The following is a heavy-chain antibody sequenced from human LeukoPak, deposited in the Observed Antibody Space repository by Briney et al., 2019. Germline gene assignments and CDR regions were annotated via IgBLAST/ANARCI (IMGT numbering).Heavy chain of an antibody. V-gene: IGHV3-23*01. J-gene: IGHJ4*02. CDR1: GFTFSTYA. Sequence: GGSLRLSCAASGFTFSTYAMSWVRQAPGKGLDWVSGISGSDGSTYYADSVKGRFTISRDISKNTLYLQMSSLRADETAVYYCAKHAAVGDCFDSWGQGTLVTVSS. CDR2: ISGSDGST. CDR3: AKHAAVGDCFDS. D-gene: IGHD1-26*01.